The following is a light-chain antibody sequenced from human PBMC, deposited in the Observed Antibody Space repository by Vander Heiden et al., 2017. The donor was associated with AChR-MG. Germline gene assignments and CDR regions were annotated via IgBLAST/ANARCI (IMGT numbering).Light chain of an antibody. J-gene: IGLJ2*01. Sequence: SNVLTQPPSVSVAPGTTARITSAADNIGRKSVHWYQQKSGQAHVLVVFDDSGRTEGIPARFSGSHSGNAATLTISRVEAGDEADYCCQGWDTRGDRIFGGGTKLTVL. CDR1: NIGRKS. CDR3: QGWDTRGDRI. CDR2: DDS. V-gene: IGLV3-21*03.